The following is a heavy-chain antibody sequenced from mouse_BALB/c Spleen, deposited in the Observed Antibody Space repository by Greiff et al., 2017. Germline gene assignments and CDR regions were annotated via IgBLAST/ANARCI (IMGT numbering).Heavy chain of an antibody. CDR1: GYSFTSYW. V-gene: IGHV1S126*01. Sequence: QVQLKESGPQLVRPGASVKISCKASGYSFTSYWMHWVKQRPGQGLEWIGMIDPSDSETRLNQKFKDKATLTVDKSSSTAYMQLSSPTSEDSAVYYCARSGDYDIYYAMDYWGQGTSVTVSS. D-gene: IGHD2-4*01. CDR3: ARSGDYDIYYAMDY. CDR2: IDPSDSET. J-gene: IGHJ4*01.